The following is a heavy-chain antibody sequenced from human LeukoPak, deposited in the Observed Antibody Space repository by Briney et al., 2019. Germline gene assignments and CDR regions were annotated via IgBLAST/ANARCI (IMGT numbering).Heavy chain of an antibody. CDR1: GGTFSSYA. V-gene: IGHV1-46*01. CDR2: INPGGGST. Sequence: ASVKVSCKASGGTFSSYAISWVRQAPGQGLEWMEIINPGGGSTNYAQKFQGRVTMTRDTSTSTVYMDLSSLRSDDTAVYYCARDLPNSGYTGGPSYYFDYWGQGTLVTVSS. J-gene: IGHJ4*02. CDR3: ARDLPNSGYTGGPSYYFDY. D-gene: IGHD5-12*01.